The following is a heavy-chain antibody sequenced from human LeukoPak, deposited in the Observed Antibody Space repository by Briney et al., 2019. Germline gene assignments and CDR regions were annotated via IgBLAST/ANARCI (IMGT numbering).Heavy chain of an antibody. Sequence: PGGSLRLSCAASGFTFSNYGMHWVRQAPGKGLEWVANIRQDGGEKYYVDSVKGRFTISRDNAKNSLYLQMNSLRAEDTAVYYCAREAIAAGTDDAFDIWGQGTMLTVSS. CDR1: GFTFSNYG. CDR2: IRQDGGEK. V-gene: IGHV3-7*01. J-gene: IGHJ3*02. CDR3: AREAIAAGTDDAFDI. D-gene: IGHD6-13*01.